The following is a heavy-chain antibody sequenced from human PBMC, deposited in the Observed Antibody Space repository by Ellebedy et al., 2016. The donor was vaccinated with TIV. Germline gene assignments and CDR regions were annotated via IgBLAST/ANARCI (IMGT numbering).Heavy chain of an antibody. J-gene: IGHJ5*02. CDR3: ARVGPGGYSSSWVWFDP. V-gene: IGHV4-34*01. CDR2: INHSGST. D-gene: IGHD6-13*01. CDR1: GGSFSGYY. Sequence: SETLSLTXAVYGGSFSGYYWSWIRQPPGKGLEWIGEINHSGSTNYNPSLKSRVTISVDTSKNQFSLKLSSVTAADTAVYYCARVGPGGYSSSWVWFDPWGQGTLVTVSS.